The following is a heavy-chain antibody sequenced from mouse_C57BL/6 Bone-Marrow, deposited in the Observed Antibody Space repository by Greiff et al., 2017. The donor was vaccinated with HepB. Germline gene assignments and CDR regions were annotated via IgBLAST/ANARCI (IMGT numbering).Heavy chain of an antibody. J-gene: IGHJ3*01. CDR3: ARDVYDGYSGLAY. Sequence: EVQGVESGGGLVQSGRSLRLSCATSGFTFSDFYMELVRQAPGKGLEWIAASRNNANDYTTEYSASVKGRFIVSRGTSHSILYLQMNALRAEDTAIYHCARDVYDGYSGLAYWGQGTLVTVSA. V-gene: IGHV7-1*01. CDR1: GFTFSDFY. CDR2: SRNNANDYTT. D-gene: IGHD2-3*01.